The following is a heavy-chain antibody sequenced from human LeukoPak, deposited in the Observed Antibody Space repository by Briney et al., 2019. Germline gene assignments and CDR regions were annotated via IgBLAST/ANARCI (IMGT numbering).Heavy chain of an antibody. J-gene: IGHJ4*02. CDR2: IYYSGST. CDR1: GGSISSYY. Sequence: SETLSLTCTVSGGSISSYYWSWIRQPPGKGLEWIGYIYYSGSTNYNPSLKSRVTISVDTSKNQFSLKLSSVTAADTAVYYCARGVGPKAIADYWGQGTLVTVSS. CDR3: ARGVGPKAIADY. V-gene: IGHV4-59*01. D-gene: IGHD1-26*01.